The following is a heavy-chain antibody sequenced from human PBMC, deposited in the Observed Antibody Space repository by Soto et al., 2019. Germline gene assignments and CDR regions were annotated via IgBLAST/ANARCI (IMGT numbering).Heavy chain of an antibody. CDR3: VRGVATTTYYYYYYYMDV. V-gene: IGHV4-34*01. CDR2: INHSGST. D-gene: IGHD5-12*01. Sequence: QVQLQQWGAGLLKPSETLSLTCAVYGGSFSGYYWSWIRQPPGKGLEWIGEINHSGSTNYNPSLKSRVTISVDTSKNQFSLKLSSVTAADTAVYYCVRGVATTTYYYYYYYMDVWGKGTTVTVSS. J-gene: IGHJ6*03. CDR1: GGSFSGYY.